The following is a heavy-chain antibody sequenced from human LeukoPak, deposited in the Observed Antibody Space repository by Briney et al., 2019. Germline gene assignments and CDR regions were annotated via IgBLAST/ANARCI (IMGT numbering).Heavy chain of an antibody. Sequence: ASVKVSCKASGYTFTVYYMHWVRQAPGQGLEWMGWISAYNGNTNYAQKLQGRVTMTTDTSTSTAYMELRSLRSDDTAVYYCARQKDYYYGSGSKFDYWGQGTLVTVSS. V-gene: IGHV1-18*04. CDR3: ARQKDYYYGSGSKFDY. D-gene: IGHD3-10*01. CDR1: GYTFTVYY. CDR2: ISAYNGNT. J-gene: IGHJ4*02.